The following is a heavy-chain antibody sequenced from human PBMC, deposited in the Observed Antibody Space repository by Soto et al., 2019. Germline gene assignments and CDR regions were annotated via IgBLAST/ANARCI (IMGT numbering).Heavy chain of an antibody. CDR2: INAGNDDT. J-gene: IGHJ4*02. Sequence: QVQLVQSGAEVKKPGASVKVSCKASGYTFTSYAVHWVRQAPGQRLEWMGWINAGNDDTRYSQKVQGRVTITRDTFGSTAYMELSSPTSEDTAVHCSARVAPTYSWHDRTFDYWGQGALVTVSS. V-gene: IGHV1-3*01. CDR3: ARVAPTYSWHDRTFDY. D-gene: IGHD1-1*01. CDR1: GYTFTSYA.